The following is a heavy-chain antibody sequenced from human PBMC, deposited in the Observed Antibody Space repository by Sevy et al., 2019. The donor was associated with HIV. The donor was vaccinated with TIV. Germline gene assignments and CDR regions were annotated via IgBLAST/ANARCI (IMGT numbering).Heavy chain of an antibody. V-gene: IGHV2-5*01. D-gene: IGHD3-16*02. J-gene: IGHJ6*02. CDR3: AHSRRITFGGVIASYYYYGMDV. Sequence: SGPTLVNPTQTLTLTCTFSGFSLSTSGVGVGWIRQPPGKALEWLALIYWNDDKRYSPSLKSRLTITKDTSKNQVVLTMTKMDPVDTATYYCAHSRRITFGGVIASYYYYGMDVWGQGTTVTVSS. CDR2: IYWNDDK. CDR1: GFSLSTSGVG.